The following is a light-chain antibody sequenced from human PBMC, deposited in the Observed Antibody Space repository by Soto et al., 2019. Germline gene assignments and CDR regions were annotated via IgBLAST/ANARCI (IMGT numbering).Light chain of an antibody. CDR3: SSYTSSSTGGYV. CDR1: SSDVGGYNY. Sequence: QSVLTQPASVSGSPGQSITISCAGTSSDVGGYNYVSWYQQHPGKAPKLLIYEVSNRPSGVSNRFSGSKSGNTASLTISGLQAEDEADYYCSSYTSSSTGGYVFGTGTKVTV. CDR2: EVS. J-gene: IGLJ1*01. V-gene: IGLV2-14*01.